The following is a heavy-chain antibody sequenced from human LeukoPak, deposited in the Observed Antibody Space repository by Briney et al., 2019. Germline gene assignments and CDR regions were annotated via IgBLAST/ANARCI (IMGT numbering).Heavy chain of an antibody. CDR2: INFDGSVK. CDR3: ATEGPHNFDY. J-gene: IGHJ4*02. V-gene: IGHV3-74*01. CDR1: GIAFNRYW. Sequence: GGSLRLSCVASGIAFNRYWMHWVRQAPGRGLVWVASINFDGSVKTYADSVKGQFTISRDNAKNTLYVQMNSLTAEDTAVYYCATEGPHNFDYWGLGTLVTVSS.